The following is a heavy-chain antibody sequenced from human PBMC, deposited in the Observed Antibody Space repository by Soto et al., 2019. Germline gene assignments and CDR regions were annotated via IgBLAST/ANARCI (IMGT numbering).Heavy chain of an antibody. J-gene: IGHJ4*02. D-gene: IGHD3-22*01. CDR3: ARVRTDYYDSGGPLC. Sequence: EVQLVESGGGLVKPGGSLRLSCAASGFTFGSYSMNWVRQAPGKGLEWVSSISSSSSYIYYADSVKGRFTISRDNAKNSLYMQMNSLRAEDTAVYYCARVRTDYYDSGGPLCWGQGTLVTVSS. CDR1: GFTFGSYS. CDR2: ISSSSSYI. V-gene: IGHV3-21*01.